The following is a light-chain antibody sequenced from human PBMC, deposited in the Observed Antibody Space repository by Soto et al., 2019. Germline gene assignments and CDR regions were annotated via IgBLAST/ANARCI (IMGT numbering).Light chain of an antibody. V-gene: IGKV1-27*01. CDR1: QGISNY. Sequence: DIQMTQSPSSLSASVGDRVTITCRASQGISNYLVWYQQKPGKVPKLLIYAASTLQSGVPSRFSGSGSGTDFTPTINTLQPEDVATYYCQKYSNVPPGSTFGQYTKLEIK. J-gene: IGKJ2*01. CDR2: AAS. CDR3: QKYSNVPPGST.